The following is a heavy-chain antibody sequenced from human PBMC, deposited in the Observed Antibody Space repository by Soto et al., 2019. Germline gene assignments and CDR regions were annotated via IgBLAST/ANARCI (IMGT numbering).Heavy chain of an antibody. Sequence: LRLSCAASGFTFSSFGMHWVRQAPGKGLEWVTVISYDGSNKYYADSVKGRFTISRDNSKNTLSLEMNSLRAEDTAVYYCAKDRSGSSGPGLDYWGQGTLVTVS. CDR3: AKDRSGSSGPGLDY. V-gene: IGHV3-30*18. J-gene: IGHJ4*02. D-gene: IGHD1-26*01. CDR1: GFTFSSFG. CDR2: ISYDGSNK.